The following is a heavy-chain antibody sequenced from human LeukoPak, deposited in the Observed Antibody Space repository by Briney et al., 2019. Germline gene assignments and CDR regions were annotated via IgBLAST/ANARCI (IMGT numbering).Heavy chain of an antibody. CDR1: GFTFSSYS. CDR2: ISSSSSYI. J-gene: IGHJ6*03. V-gene: IGHV3-21*01. D-gene: IGHD3-10*01. Sequence: PGGSLRLSCAASGFTFSSYSMNWVRQAPGKGLEWVSSISSSSSYIYYADSVKGRFTISRDNAKNSLYLQMNSLRAEDTAVYYCARHVKGNYGSGCYVPNSYYYYMDVWGKGTTVTISS. CDR3: ARHVKGNYGSGCYVPNSYYYYMDV.